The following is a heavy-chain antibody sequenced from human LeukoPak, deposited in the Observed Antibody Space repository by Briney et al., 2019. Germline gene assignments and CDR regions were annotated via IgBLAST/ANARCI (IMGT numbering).Heavy chain of an antibody. V-gene: IGHV3-21*05. CDR2: ISSSGSII. J-gene: IGHJ4*02. D-gene: IGHD6-13*01. CDR3: ARDGIAAAGDY. CDR1: GFTFSSYA. Sequence: GGSLRLSCAASGFTFSSYAMTWIRQAPGKGLEWVSYISSSGSIIYYADSVKGRFTISRDNAKNSLYLQMNSLRAEDTAVYYCARDGIAAAGDYWGQGTLVTVSS.